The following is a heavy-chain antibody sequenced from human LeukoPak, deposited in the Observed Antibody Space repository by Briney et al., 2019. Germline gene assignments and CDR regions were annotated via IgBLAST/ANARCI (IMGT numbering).Heavy chain of an antibody. CDR2: ISRSSTPI. J-gene: IGHJ6*04. Sequence: GGSLRLSCAASGFTFTTYAMNWVRQAPGKGLEWVSYISRSSTPIYYADSVKGRFTISRDNTKNSLYLQMNSLRAEDTAVYYCAKDLPGRLKMMDVWGKGTTVTVSS. CDR1: GFTFTTYA. CDR3: AKDLPGRLKMMDV. D-gene: IGHD5-12*01. V-gene: IGHV3-48*04.